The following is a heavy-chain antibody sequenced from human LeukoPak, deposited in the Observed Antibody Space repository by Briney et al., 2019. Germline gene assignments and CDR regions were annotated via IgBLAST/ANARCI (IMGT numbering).Heavy chain of an antibody. CDR2: IYHSGST. CDR3: ARRTTYIGWRPSESPSCFDY. D-gene: IGHD2-21*02. Sequence: PPETLSLTCTVSGYSISSGYYWGWIRQPPGKGLEWIGSIYHSGSTYYNPSLKSRVTISVDTSKNQFSLKLSSVTAADTAVYYCARRTTYIGWRPSESPSCFDYWGQGTLVTVSS. V-gene: IGHV4-38-2*02. J-gene: IGHJ4*02. CDR1: GYSISSGYY.